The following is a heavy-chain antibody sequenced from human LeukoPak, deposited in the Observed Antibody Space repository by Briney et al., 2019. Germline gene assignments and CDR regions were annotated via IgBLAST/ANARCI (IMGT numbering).Heavy chain of an antibody. Sequence: GGSLRLSCAASGSTFNSYAMSWVRQAPGKGPEWVSTLSGSGGSTYYTDSVKGRFTISRDNSKNTLYLQMNSLRAEDSAVYYCAKMPKYYYDSSGYFDYWGQGALVTVSS. D-gene: IGHD3-22*01. CDR1: GSTFNSYA. CDR2: LSGSGGST. J-gene: IGHJ4*02. V-gene: IGHV3-23*01. CDR3: AKMPKYYYDSSGYFDY.